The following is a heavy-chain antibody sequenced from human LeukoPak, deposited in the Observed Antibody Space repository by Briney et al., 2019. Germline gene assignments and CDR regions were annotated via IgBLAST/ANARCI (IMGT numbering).Heavy chain of an antibody. D-gene: IGHD6-19*01. Sequence: HSGGSLRLSCAASGFTFSSYAMSWVRQAPGKGLEWVSAISGSGGSTYYADSVKGRFTISRDNSKNTLYLQMNSLRAEDTAVYYCARDGYSSGWYVLDYWGQGTLVTVSS. J-gene: IGHJ4*02. CDR3: ARDGYSSGWYVLDY. V-gene: IGHV3-23*01. CDR2: ISGSGGST. CDR1: GFTFSSYA.